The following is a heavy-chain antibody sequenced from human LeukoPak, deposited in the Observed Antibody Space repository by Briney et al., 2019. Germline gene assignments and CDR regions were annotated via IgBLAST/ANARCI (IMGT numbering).Heavy chain of an antibody. Sequence: SETLSLTCTVSGGSVNSYYWSWIRQPAGKGLEWIGRIYSSGSTNYNPSLKSRVTMSVDTSKNQFSLKLSSVTAADTAVYYCARGGSSWNSWFDPWGQGTLVTVSS. CDR1: GGSVNSYY. V-gene: IGHV4-4*07. J-gene: IGHJ5*02. CDR2: IYSSGST. CDR3: ARGGSSWNSWFDP. D-gene: IGHD6-13*01.